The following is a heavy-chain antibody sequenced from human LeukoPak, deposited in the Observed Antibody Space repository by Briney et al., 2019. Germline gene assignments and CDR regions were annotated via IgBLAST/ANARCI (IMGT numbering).Heavy chain of an antibody. V-gene: IGHV3-48*01. D-gene: IGHD5-12*01. Sequence: PGGSLRLSCAASGFTFSSYSMNWVRQAPGKGLEWVSYISSSSSTIYYADSVKGRFTISRGNAKNSLYLQMNSLRAEDTAVYYCARRSDIVATRYFDYWGQGTLVTVSS. CDR2: ISSSSSTI. CDR1: GFTFSSYS. CDR3: ARRSDIVATRYFDY. J-gene: IGHJ4*02.